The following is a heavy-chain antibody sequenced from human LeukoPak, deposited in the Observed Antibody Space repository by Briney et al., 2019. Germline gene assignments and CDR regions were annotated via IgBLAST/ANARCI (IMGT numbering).Heavy chain of an antibody. CDR2: IIPILGIA. CDR3: VRGGYYDSSGYIDY. J-gene: IGHJ4*02. Sequence: ASVKVSCKASGGTFSSYAISWVRQAPGQGLEWMGRIIPILGIANYAQKFQGRVTITADKSTSTAYMELSSLRSEDTAVYYCVRGGYYDSSGYIDYWGQGTLVTVSS. D-gene: IGHD3-22*01. CDR1: GGTFSSYA. V-gene: IGHV1-69*04.